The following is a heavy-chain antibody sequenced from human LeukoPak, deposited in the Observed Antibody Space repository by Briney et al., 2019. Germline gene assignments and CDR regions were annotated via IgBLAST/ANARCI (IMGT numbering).Heavy chain of an antibody. Sequence: SGTLSLTCTVSGGSISGYYWSWIRQSPGKGLEWIGYISYSGSTKYNPSLKSRVTISVDTSKNQFSLQLSSVTAADTAVYYCARGITGTPGYFYYGMDVWGQGTTVTVSS. CDR2: ISYSGST. J-gene: IGHJ6*02. CDR3: ARGITGTPGYFYYGMDV. V-gene: IGHV4-59*01. CDR1: GGSISGYY. D-gene: IGHD1-7*01.